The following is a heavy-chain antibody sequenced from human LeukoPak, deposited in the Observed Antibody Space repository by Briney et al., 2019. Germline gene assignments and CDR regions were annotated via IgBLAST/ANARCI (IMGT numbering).Heavy chain of an antibody. CDR2: ISGSGDNT. J-gene: IGHJ4*02. Sequence: GGSLRLSCAASGFMFRNHGMNWVRQAPRKGLEWLSTISGSGDNTYYADSVKGRFTVSRDNSKNTLYLQMNSLRVEDTAMYYCAKGAYYADWGQGTLVTVSS. D-gene: IGHD3-3*01. CDR3: AKGAYYAD. CDR1: GFMFRNHG. V-gene: IGHV3-23*01.